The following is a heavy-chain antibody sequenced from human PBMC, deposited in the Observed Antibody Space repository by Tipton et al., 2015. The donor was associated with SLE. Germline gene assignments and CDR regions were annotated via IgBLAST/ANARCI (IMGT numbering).Heavy chain of an antibody. CDR2: VFHSGNT. D-gene: IGHD1-14*01. CDR3: ARPERM. Sequence: TLSLTCTVSGGSISLTSFNWGWIRQPPGKGLEWIGCVFHSGNTYCNPSLKSRVTISVDTSKNEFYLRMRSVTAADTAVYYCARPERMWGQGTMVAVPS. J-gene: IGHJ3*02. CDR1: GGSISLTSFN. V-gene: IGHV4-39*07.